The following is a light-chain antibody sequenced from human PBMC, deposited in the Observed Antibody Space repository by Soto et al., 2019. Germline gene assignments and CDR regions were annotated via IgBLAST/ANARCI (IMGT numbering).Light chain of an antibody. V-gene: IGKV3-15*01. J-gene: IGKJ4*01. CDR3: PQYTNWPRAT. CDR2: RTS. Sequence: EIVMTQSPATLSVSPGERATLSCRASQSISSNLAWYQQKPGQAPRLLMFRTSSRATGFPARFSGSGSGTEFNLTISSLQSEDFGVYYCPQYTNWPRATFGGGTKVEIK. CDR1: QSISSN.